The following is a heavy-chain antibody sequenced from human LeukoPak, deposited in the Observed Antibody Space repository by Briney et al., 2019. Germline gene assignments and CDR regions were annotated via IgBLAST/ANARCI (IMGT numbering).Heavy chain of an antibody. Sequence: PSETLSLTCTVSGGSISSYYWSWIRQPPGKGLEWIGYIYYSGSTNYNPSLKSRVTISVDTSKNQFSLKLCSVTAADTAVYYCARREWMGAYNWFDPWGQGTLVTVSS. CDR2: IYYSGST. CDR3: ARREWMGAYNWFDP. V-gene: IGHV4-59*01. J-gene: IGHJ5*02. CDR1: GGSISSYY. D-gene: IGHD3-3*01.